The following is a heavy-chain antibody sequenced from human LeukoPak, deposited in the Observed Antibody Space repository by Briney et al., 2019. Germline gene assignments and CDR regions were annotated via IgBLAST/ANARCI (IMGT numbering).Heavy chain of an antibody. CDR3: AKEYSSSWYLV. Sequence: PGGSLRLSCAASGFTFDGYGMGWVRQAPGKGLEWVSAISGSGGSTYYADSVKGRFTISRDNSKNTLYLQMNSLRAEDTAVYYCAKEYSSSWYLVWGQGTLVTVSS. CDR2: ISGSGGST. V-gene: IGHV3-23*01. D-gene: IGHD6-13*01. CDR1: GFTFDGYG. J-gene: IGHJ4*02.